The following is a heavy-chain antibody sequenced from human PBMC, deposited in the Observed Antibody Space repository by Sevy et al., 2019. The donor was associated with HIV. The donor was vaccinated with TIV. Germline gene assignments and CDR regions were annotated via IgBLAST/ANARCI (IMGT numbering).Heavy chain of an antibody. V-gene: IGHV4-38-2*01. CDR1: GYSISSGYY. CDR3: ARVVGTTTTGGGGMDV. CDR2: IYHSWSA. Sequence: SETLSLTCDVSGYSISSGYYWGWIRQPPGKGLEWLGTIYHSWSAYSNPSLKSRVTISIDTSKNQFSLNLSSVTAADTAVYYCARVVGTTTTGGGGMDVWGQGTTVTVSS. D-gene: IGHD1-26*01. J-gene: IGHJ6*02.